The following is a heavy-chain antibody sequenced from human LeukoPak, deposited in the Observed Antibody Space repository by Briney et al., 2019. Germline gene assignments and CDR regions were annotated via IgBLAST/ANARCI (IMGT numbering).Heavy chain of an antibody. V-gene: IGHV3-30-3*01. Sequence: GGSLRLSCAASGFTFSTYAMHWVRQAPGKGLEWVAVISYDGNNKYYADSVKGRFTVSRDNSKNTLSLQMNSLRAEDTAVYCCATESRYGDYVNFDYWGQGTLVTVSS. CDR1: GFTFSTYA. J-gene: IGHJ4*02. D-gene: IGHD4-17*01. CDR3: ATESRYGDYVNFDY. CDR2: ISYDGNNK.